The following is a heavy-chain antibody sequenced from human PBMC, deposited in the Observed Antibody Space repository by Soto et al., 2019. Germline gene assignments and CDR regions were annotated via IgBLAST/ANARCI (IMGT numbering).Heavy chain of an antibody. Sequence: ASVKVSCKASGYTFTSYGIRWVRQAPGQGLEWMGIISASSGSTSYAQKFQGRVTMTRDTSTSTVYMELSSLRSEDTAVYYCAREGGGSSSRYNWFDPWGQGTLVTVSS. D-gene: IGHD6-6*01. CDR1: GYTFTSYG. J-gene: IGHJ5*02. CDR2: ISASSGST. CDR3: AREGGGSSSRYNWFDP. V-gene: IGHV1-46*01.